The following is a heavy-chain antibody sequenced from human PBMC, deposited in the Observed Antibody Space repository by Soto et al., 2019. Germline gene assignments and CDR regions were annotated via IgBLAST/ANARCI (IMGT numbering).Heavy chain of an antibody. Sequence: QVQLVQSGAEVKKPGASVKVSCKASGYTFTSYDINWVRQATGQGLEWMGWMNPNSGNTGYAQKFQGRVTMTRNTSISTAYMELSSLRSEDTAVYYFARWGVGPRFYYYGMDVWGQGTTVTVSS. CDR3: ARWGVGPRFYYYGMDV. CDR2: MNPNSGNT. V-gene: IGHV1-8*01. J-gene: IGHJ6*02. CDR1: GYTFTSYD. D-gene: IGHD3-16*01.